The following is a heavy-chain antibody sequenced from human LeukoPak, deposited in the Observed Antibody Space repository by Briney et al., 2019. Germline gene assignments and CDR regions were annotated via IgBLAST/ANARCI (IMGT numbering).Heavy chain of an antibody. CDR3: ARSNGYGLVGI. V-gene: IGHV4-61*01. Sequence: PSETLSLTCTSSGGSISSSTYYWSWIRQPPGKGLEWIGYIYYSGSTNYNPSLKSRVTISGDTSKNQFSLKLRSVTAADTAVYYCARSNGYGLVGIWGQGTMVTVSS. D-gene: IGHD3-10*01. CDR2: IYYSGST. CDR1: GGSISSSTYY. J-gene: IGHJ3*02.